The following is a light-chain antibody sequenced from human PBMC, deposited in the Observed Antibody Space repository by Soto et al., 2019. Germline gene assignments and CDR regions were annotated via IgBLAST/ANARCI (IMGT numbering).Light chain of an antibody. Sequence: DIQITQSPSSLSASVGDRVTITCRASQSISNYLNWYQQKPGKAPKLLIYAASSLKSWAPSRFSGSVSRTDFTLTISSLQPVDIARYYGEDSYSTPEALTFGGGTKVEIK. CDR3: EDSYSTPEALT. V-gene: IGKV1-39*01. CDR1: QSISNY. J-gene: IGKJ4*01. CDR2: AAS.